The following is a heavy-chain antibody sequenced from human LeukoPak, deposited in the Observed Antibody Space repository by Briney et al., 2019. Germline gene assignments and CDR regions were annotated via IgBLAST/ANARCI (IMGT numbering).Heavy chain of an antibody. Sequence: PGGSLRLSCAASGFKFSSYAMNWVRQAPGKGLEWVSLISGPGGRTHFADSVKGRFTISRDNSKNTLYLQMNSLRADDTALYYCAKDDRRIVVLSGTIPETLHNWFDPWGQGTLVTVSS. V-gene: IGHV3-23*01. CDR1: GFKFSSYA. J-gene: IGHJ5*02. D-gene: IGHD2-2*02. CDR3: AKDDRRIVVLSGTIPETLHNWFDP. CDR2: ISGPGGRT.